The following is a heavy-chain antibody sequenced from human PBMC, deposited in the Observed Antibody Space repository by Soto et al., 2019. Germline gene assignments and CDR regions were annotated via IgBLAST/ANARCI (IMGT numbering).Heavy chain of an antibody. Sequence: ASVKVSCKASGGTFSSYAISWVRQAPGQGLEWMGGIIPIFGTANYAQKFQGRVTITADESTSTAYMELSSLRSEDTAVYYCARDDGRGIAARPWDYYYYGMDVWGQGTTVTVSS. J-gene: IGHJ6*02. V-gene: IGHV1-69*13. CDR1: GGTFSSYA. CDR2: IIPIFGTA. CDR3: ARDDGRGIAARPWDYYYYGMDV. D-gene: IGHD6-6*01.